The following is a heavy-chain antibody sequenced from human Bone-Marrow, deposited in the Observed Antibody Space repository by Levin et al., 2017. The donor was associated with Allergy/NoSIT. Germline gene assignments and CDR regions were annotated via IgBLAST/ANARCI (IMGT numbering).Heavy chain of an antibody. Sequence: PGGSLRLSCAASGFTFSSKNMGWVRQAPGKGLEWVSGINSVGIDIHYTDSVKGRFTIARDNSKNTLYLQMNSLRAEDSAVYFGAKGRHDSGSYHDSFDYWGHGTPVTVSS. CDR1: GFTFSSKN. V-gene: IGHV3-23*01. J-gene: IGHJ5*01. CDR3: AKGRHDSGSYHDSFDY. CDR2: INSVGIDI. D-gene: IGHD1-26*01.